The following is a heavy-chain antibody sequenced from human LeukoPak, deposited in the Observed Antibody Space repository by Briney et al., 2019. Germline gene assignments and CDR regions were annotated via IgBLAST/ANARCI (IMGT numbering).Heavy chain of an antibody. J-gene: IGHJ4*02. D-gene: IGHD1-26*01. V-gene: IGHV3-48*01. CDR3: AKDHSGSYSGYFDY. CDR1: GFTFSSYS. CDR2: ISSSSSTI. Sequence: PGGSLRLSCAASGFTFSSYSMNWGRQAPGTGLDLVSYISSSSSTIYYADSVKGRFTISRANSKNTLYLQMNSLRAEDTAVYYCAKDHSGSYSGYFDYWGQGTLVTVSS.